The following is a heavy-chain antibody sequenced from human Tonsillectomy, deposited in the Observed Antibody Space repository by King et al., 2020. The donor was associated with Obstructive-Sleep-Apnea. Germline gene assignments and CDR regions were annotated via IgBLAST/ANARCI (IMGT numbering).Heavy chain of an antibody. Sequence: VQLVESGGDLLQPGGSLRLSCAASGFTFGSYWMSWVRQAPDKGLEWGANIKPDGSEEYYVGSVKGRFTISRDNAKNSLSLQMNSLRAEDTAVYYCAMMFPLRTLTTAWGQGTLVTVSS. V-gene: IGHV3-7*03. CDR1: GFTFGSYW. J-gene: IGHJ5*02. CDR3: AMMFPLRTLTTA. CDR2: IKPDGSEE. D-gene: IGHD4-17*01.